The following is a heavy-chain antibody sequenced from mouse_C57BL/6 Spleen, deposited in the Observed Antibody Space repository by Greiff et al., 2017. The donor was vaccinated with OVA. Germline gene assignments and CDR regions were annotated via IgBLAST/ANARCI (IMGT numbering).Heavy chain of an antibody. D-gene: IGHD5-5*01. J-gene: IGHJ4*01. V-gene: IGHV5-16*01. CDR2: INYDGSST. CDR1: GFTFSDYY. Sequence: DVKLVESEGGLVQPGSSMKLSCTASGFTFSDYYMAWVRQVPEKGLEWVANINYDGSSTYYLDSLKSRFIISRDNAKNILYLQMSSLKSEDTATYYCASYLYYAMDYWGQGTSVTVSS. CDR3: ASYLYYAMDY.